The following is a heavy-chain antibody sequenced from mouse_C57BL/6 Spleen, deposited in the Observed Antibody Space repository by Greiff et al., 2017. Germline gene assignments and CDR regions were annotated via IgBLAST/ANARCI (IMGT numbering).Heavy chain of an antibody. D-gene: IGHD1-1*01. CDR2: IYPSAGSS. Sequence: QVQLKQSGPELVKPGASVMLSCKASGYTFTSYDINWVKQRPGQGLEWIGWIYPSAGSSKYNEKFKGTATLTVDTSSSTAYMELHSLTSEDSAVYFCAREELLRTPGYFDVWGTGTTVTVSS. CDR1: GYTFTSYD. V-gene: IGHV1-85*01. J-gene: IGHJ1*03. CDR3: AREELLRTPGYFDV.